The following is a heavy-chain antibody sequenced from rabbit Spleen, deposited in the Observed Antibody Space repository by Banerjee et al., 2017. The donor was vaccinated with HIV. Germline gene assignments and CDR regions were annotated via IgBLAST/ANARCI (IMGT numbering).Heavy chain of an antibody. CDR2: IYAGSSGSA. D-gene: IGHD8-1*01. J-gene: IGHJ3*01. CDR1: GFSFNSGYD. V-gene: IGHV1S40*01. CDR3: ARDYGTSFSTSGKCL. Sequence: QSLEESGGGLVKPGASLTLTCKASGFSFNSGYDMCWVRQAPGKGLEWIACIYAGSSGSAYSATWAKGRFTTSKTSSTPMTLQMYSLTAAHTPPYFCARDYGTSFSTSGKCLGGQGTLVP.